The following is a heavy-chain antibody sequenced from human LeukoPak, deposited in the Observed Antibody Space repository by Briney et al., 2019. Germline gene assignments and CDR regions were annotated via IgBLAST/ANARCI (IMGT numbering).Heavy chain of an antibody. CDR2: ISSSSSYI. J-gene: IGHJ5*02. CDR1: GFTFSSYS. Sequence: GGSLRLSCAASGFTFSSYSMNWVRQAPGKGLEWVSSISSSSSYIYYADSVKGRFTISRDNAKNSLYLQMNSLRAEDTAVYYCARGSRQQLVSWKGVSWFDPWGQGTLVTVSS. D-gene: IGHD6-6*01. V-gene: IGHV3-21*01. CDR3: ARGSRQQLVSWKGVSWFDP.